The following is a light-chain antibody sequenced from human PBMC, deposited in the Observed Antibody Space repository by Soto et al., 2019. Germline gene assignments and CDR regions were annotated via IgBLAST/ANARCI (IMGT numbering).Light chain of an antibody. J-gene: IGKJ2*01. CDR2: DAS. V-gene: IGKV3-20*01. CDR3: QEDGSSPYA. CDR1: QSVTDSY. Sequence: EIVLTQSPGTLSLSPGERATLSCRASQSVTDSYLAWYQHKPGQAPRLLIYDASTRATAIPDRFSGGGSGTEFTLTGGGVEAEGCGGYYWQEDGSSPYAFGQGTKLEI.